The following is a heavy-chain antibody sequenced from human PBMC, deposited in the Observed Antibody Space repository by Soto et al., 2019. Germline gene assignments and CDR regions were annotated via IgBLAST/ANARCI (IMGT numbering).Heavy chain of an antibody. J-gene: IGHJ4*02. V-gene: IGHV3-33*01. D-gene: IGHD6-13*01. CDR2: IWDDGSNK. Sequence: GGSLRLSCAASGFTFINYHMHWVRQAPGKGLEWVAIIWDDGSNKYYADSVKGRFTISRDNSKNTLYLQMNSLRVEDTAVYYCARIGSWALNFDYWGQGTLVTVSS. CDR3: ARIGSWALNFDY. CDR1: GFTFINYH.